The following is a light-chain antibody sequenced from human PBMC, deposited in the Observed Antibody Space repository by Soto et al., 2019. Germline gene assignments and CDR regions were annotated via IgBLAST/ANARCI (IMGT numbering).Light chain of an antibody. CDR2: EVN. V-gene: IGLV2-8*01. Sequence: QSALTKPPSASGSPGQSVTISCTGTSSDVGGYNYVSWYQQYPGKVPKLMVYEVNKRPSGVPDRFSGSKSGNTASLTVSGLQADDEADSYCTSYAGGNNVFGTGTKLTVL. J-gene: IGLJ1*01. CDR1: SSDVGGYNY. CDR3: TSYAGGNNV.